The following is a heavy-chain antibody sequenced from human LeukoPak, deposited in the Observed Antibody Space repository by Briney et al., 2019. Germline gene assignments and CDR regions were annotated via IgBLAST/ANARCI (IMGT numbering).Heavy chain of an antibody. CDR1: GYTFTNYG. V-gene: IGHV1-18*01. J-gene: IGHJ4*02. D-gene: IGHD6-13*01. CDR3: ARAGYSSSWTQGDY. Sequence: ASVKVSCKASGYTFTNYGLSWVRQAPGQGLEWMGWISGYNSNTHYAQKLQGRVTMTTDTSTSTAYMELRSLRSDDTAVYYCARAGYSSSWTQGDYWGQGTLVTVSS. CDR2: ISGYNSNT.